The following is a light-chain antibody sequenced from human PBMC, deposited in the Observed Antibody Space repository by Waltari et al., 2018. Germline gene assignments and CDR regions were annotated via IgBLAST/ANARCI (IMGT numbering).Light chain of an antibody. CDR1: SSDVGGYNY. Sequence: QSALTQPRSVSGSPGQSVTISCTGTSSDVGGYNYVSWFQQHPGKAPKLMIHDVSKRPSGFPDRFSASKSGNTASLTISGLQADDETDYYCCSYAGRYTWVFGGGTKLTVL. CDR2: DVS. V-gene: IGLV2-11*01. J-gene: IGLJ3*02. CDR3: CSYAGRYTWV.